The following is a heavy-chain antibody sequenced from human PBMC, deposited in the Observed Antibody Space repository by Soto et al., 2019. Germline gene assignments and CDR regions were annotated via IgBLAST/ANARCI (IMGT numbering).Heavy chain of an antibody. D-gene: IGHD6-13*01. CDR3: ARDGSAPGIADY. V-gene: IGHV3-33*01. CDR1: GFTFSSYG. CDR2: IWYDGSNK. J-gene: IGHJ4*02. Sequence: QVQLVESGGGVVQPGRSLRLSCAASGFTFSSYGMHWVRQAPGKGLEWVAVIWYDGSNKYYADSVKSRFTISRDNSKNTLYLQMNSLRAEDTAVYYCARDGSAPGIADYWGQGTLVTVSS.